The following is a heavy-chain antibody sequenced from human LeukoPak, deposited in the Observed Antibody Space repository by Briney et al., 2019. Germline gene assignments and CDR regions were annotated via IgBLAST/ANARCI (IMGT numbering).Heavy chain of an antibody. CDR1: GFTFSSYS. Sequence: PGGSLRLSCAASGFTFSSYSMNWVRQAPGKGLEWVSSISSSSSYIYYADSVKGRFTISRDNAKNLLYLQMNSLRAEDTAVYYCARGSGYDYYYDMDVWGQGTTVTVSS. D-gene: IGHD3-22*01. J-gene: IGHJ6*02. CDR3: ARGSGYDYYYDMDV. CDR2: ISSSSSYI. V-gene: IGHV3-21*01.